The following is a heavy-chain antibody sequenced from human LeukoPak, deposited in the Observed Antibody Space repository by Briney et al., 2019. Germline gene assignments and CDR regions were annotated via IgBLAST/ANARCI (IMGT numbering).Heavy chain of an antibody. CDR2: IYYSGST. D-gene: IGHD4-17*01. CDR1: GGSISSYY. J-gene: IGHJ4*02. V-gene: IGHV4-59*01. CDR3: ARYPDFGDYPHFDY. Sequence: PSETLSLTCTVSGGSISSYYWSWIRQPPGKGLEWIGYIYYSGSTNYNPSLKSRVTISVDTSKNQFSLKLSSVTAADTAVYYCARYPDFGDYPHFDYWGQGTLVTVSS.